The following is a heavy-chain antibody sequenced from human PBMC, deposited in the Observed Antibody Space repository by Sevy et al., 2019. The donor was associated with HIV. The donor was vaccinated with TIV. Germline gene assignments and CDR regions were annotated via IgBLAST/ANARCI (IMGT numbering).Heavy chain of an antibody. Sequence: SETLSLTGTVSGGSITSLYWNWIRQPPGKGLEWIANIYYNGHINYNPSLKSRVTLSLDTSKNQFSLKLSSVTAADTAVYYCARHCGSTSCSHAFDIWGQGTMVTVSS. J-gene: IGHJ3*02. CDR2: IYYNGHI. D-gene: IGHD2-2*01. V-gene: IGHV4-59*08. CDR1: GGSITSLY. CDR3: ARHCGSTSCSHAFDI.